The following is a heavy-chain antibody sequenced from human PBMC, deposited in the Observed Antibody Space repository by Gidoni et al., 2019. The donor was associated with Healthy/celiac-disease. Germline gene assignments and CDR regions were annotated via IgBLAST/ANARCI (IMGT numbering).Heavy chain of an antibody. CDR3: ARENIVVVPAAMAPYYYYGMDV. V-gene: IGHV3-7*01. J-gene: IGHJ6*02. Sequence: EVQLVESGGGLVQPGGSLRLSCAASGFTFSSYWMSWVLQAPGKGLEWVGNIKQDGSEKYYVDSVKGRFTISRDNAKNSLYLQMNSLRAEDTAVYYCARENIVVVPAAMAPYYYYGMDVWGQGTTVTVSS. D-gene: IGHD2-2*01. CDR1: GFTFSSYW. CDR2: IKQDGSEK.